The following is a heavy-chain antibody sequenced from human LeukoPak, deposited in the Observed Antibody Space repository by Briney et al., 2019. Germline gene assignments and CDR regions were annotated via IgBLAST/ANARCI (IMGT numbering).Heavy chain of an antibody. CDR2: MLYRGST. CDR3: ARQGGWGGALSFFDS. V-gene: IGHV4-39*06. D-gene: IGHD3-16*01. Sequence: SETLSLTCTVSGVSISTTSYYWGWIRQTPGKGLEWIGSMLYRGSTYYSPSLRSRVIISVDASKNQFLLTLSAVTAADPAVYYCARQGGWGGALSFFDSWGQGTLVTVSS. CDR1: GVSISTTSYY. J-gene: IGHJ4*02.